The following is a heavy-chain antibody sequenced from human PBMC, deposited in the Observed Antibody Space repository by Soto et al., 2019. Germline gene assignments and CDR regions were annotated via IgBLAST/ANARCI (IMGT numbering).Heavy chain of an antibody. Sequence: SETLSLTCTVSGGSISSGGYYWSWIRQHPGKGLEWIGYIYYSGSTYYNPSLKSRVTISVDTSKNQFSLKLSSVTAADTAVYYCARDLGYSPDYYGMDVWGQGTTVTVSS. CDR1: GGSISSGGYY. CDR2: IYYSGST. D-gene: IGHD5-18*01. V-gene: IGHV4-31*03. CDR3: ARDLGYSPDYYGMDV. J-gene: IGHJ6*01.